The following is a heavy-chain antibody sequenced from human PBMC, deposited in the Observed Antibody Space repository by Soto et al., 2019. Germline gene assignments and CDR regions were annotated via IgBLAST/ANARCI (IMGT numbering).Heavy chain of an antibody. CDR1: GFTFSSYW. CDR2: INSDGSST. CDR3: ARALKHGYSGYGWTHYYGMDV. D-gene: IGHD5-12*01. J-gene: IGHJ6*02. Sequence: GGSLRLSCAASGFTFSSYWMHWVRQAPGKGLVWVSRINSDGSSTSYADSVKGRFTISRDNAKNTLYLQMNSLRAEDTAVYYCARALKHGYSGYGWTHYYGMDVWGQGTTVTVSS. V-gene: IGHV3-74*01.